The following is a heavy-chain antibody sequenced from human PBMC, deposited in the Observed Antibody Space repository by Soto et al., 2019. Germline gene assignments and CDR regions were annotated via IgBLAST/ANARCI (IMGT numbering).Heavy chain of an antibody. CDR1: GGSFSGYY. Sequence: SETLSLTCAVYGGSFSGYYWSWIRQPPGKGLEWIGEINHSGSTNYNPSLKSRVTMSVDTSKNQFSLKLSSVTAADTAVYYCARGSVVAATLFDYWGQGTLVTVSS. CDR3: ARGSVVAATLFDY. CDR2: INHSGST. V-gene: IGHV4-34*01. D-gene: IGHD2-15*01. J-gene: IGHJ4*02.